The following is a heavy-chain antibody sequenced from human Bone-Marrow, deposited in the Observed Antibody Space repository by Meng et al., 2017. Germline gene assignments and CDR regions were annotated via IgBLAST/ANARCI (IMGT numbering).Heavy chain of an antibody. J-gene: IGHJ3*02. CDR3: ARVGQQLNAFDI. CDR2: MNPNSGNT. Sequence: ASSKISCKASGYTFTRYAMHWVRQAPGQRLEWMGWMNPNSGNTGYAQKFQGRVTITRNTSISTAYMELSSLRSDDTAVYYCARVGQQLNAFDIWGQGTMVTVSS. CDR1: GYTFTRYA. D-gene: IGHD6-13*01. V-gene: IGHV1-8*03.